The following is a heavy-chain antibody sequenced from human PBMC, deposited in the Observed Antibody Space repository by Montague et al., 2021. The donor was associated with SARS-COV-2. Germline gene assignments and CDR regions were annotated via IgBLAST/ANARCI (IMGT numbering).Heavy chain of an antibody. V-gene: IGHV6-1*01. Sequence: CAISGDSASTNSGTRNWVRLSPSRGLEWLGRTYYRSEWYSDYSVSVKSRISINPDTSKNQFSLQLNSVTPEDTAVYYCARAERGSCGDGNCYQYFFNYWGQGTLVTVSS. D-gene: IGHD2-15*01. CDR2: TYYRSEWYS. CDR3: ARAERGSCGDGNCYQYFFNY. J-gene: IGHJ4*02. CDR1: GDSASTNSGT.